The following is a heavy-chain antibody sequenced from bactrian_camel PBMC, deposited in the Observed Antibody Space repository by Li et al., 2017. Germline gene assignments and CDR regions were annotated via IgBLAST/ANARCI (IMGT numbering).Heavy chain of an antibody. D-gene: IGHD4*01. CDR1: DPAHSSAC. CDR3: ATVDLIYFSNYDDWAFESFAY. Sequence: VQLVESGGGSVQAGGSLRLSCAASDPAHSSACMAWFRQTPGKEREGVAAISASGRTTYYADSAKGRFTISRDNAKNTLHLQMTSLKSEDTAVYYCATVDLIYFSNYDDWAFESFAYWGQGTQVTVS. V-gene: IGHV3-3*01. J-gene: IGHJ6*01. CDR2: ISASGRTT.